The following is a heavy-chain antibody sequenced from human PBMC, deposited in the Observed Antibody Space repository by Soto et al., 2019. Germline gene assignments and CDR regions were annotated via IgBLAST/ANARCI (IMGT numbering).Heavy chain of an antibody. CDR3: TRDKGPSLDRFDY. CDR2: IRSKAYGGTT. V-gene: IGHV3-49*04. Sequence: GGSLRLSCTASGFTFGDYAMSWVRQAPGKGLEWVGFIRSKAYGGTTEYAASVKGRFTISRDDSKSIAYLQMNSLKTEDTAVYYCTRDKGPSLDRFDYWGQGTLVTVSS. J-gene: IGHJ4*02. D-gene: IGHD1-1*01. CDR1: GFTFGDYA.